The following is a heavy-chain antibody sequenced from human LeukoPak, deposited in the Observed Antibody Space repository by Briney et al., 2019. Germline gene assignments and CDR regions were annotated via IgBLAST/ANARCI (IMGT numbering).Heavy chain of an antibody. CDR3: ARDNSYYYDSSGYRERAFDI. V-gene: IGHV3-74*01. Sequence: PGGSLRLSCAASGFTYSSYWMHWVRQAPGKGLVWVSRINSKGSSTSYADSVKGRFTISRDNSKNTLYLQMNSLRAEDTAVYYCARDNSYYYDSSGYRERAFDIWGQGTMVTVSS. CDR1: GFTYSSYW. D-gene: IGHD3-22*01. CDR2: INSKGSST. J-gene: IGHJ3*02.